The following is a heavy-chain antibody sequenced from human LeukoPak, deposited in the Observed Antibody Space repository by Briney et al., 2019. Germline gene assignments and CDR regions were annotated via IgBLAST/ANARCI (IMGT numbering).Heavy chain of an antibody. D-gene: IGHD6-19*01. V-gene: IGHV1-2*02. CDR1: GYSFNTYY. J-gene: IGHJ4*02. CDR3: ARESPRRAVTGMDY. CDR2: INTDSGGT. Sequence: ASVKVSCKASGYSFNTYYMNWVRQAPGQGLEWLGWINTDSGGTNYAQKFLGRVTMTRDKANSTAYLELRNLRSDDTAVYYCARESPRRAVTGMDYWGQGTLVTVSS.